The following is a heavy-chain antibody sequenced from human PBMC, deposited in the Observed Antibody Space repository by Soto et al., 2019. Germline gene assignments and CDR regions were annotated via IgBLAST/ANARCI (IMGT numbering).Heavy chain of an antibody. J-gene: IGHJ3*02. Sequence: EVQLLESGGGLVQPGGSLRPSCAPPGFIFKTNAMGWVRQPQGKGLEGVSVISGSGDTTYYADSVEGRFTISRDNSKNTLSLQMNGLGAEDTALYYCAKDGGTYYDIPFAFDIWGQGTVVTVSS. V-gene: IGHV3-23*01. CDR1: GFIFKTNA. CDR2: ISGSGDTT. CDR3: AKDGGTYYDIPFAFDI. D-gene: IGHD3-9*01.